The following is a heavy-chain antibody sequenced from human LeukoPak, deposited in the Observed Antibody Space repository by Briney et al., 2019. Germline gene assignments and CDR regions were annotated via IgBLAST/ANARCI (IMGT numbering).Heavy chain of an antibody. V-gene: IGHV3-7*05. CDR1: GFSLSSYW. D-gene: IGHD3-22*01. CDR2: IKGGASET. CDR3: VRGSDRRSDC. J-gene: IGHJ4*02. Sequence: GGSLRLSCAASGFSLSSYWMSWVRQAPGKGLEWVASIKGGASETYYVDSVKGRFTISRDSAKKSLYLQMNSLRAEDTANYCVRGSDRRSDCWGQGTLVTVSS.